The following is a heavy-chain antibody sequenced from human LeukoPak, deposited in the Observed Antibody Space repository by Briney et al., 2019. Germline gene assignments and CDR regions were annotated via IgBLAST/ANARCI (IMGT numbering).Heavy chain of an antibody. Sequence: GGSLRLSCVASGFTFNNYAMHWVRQAPGKGLEWVSVIYTGGSTYYADSVKGRFTISRDNSKNTLYLQMNSLRAEDTALYYCAGGSYRDSFDIWGQGTMVTVSS. CDR1: GFTFNNYA. CDR3: AGGSYRDSFDI. D-gene: IGHD3-10*01. J-gene: IGHJ3*02. CDR2: IYTGGST. V-gene: IGHV3-53*01.